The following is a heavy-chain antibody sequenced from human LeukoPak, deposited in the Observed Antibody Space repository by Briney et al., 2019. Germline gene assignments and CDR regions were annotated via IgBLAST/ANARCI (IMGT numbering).Heavy chain of an antibody. CDR2: ISYDGSNQ. J-gene: IGHJ4*02. CDR3: VRGLGLRYPLDY. D-gene: IGHD5-12*01. Sequence: TGGSLRLSCAASGFTFSSYAMHWVRQAPGKGLEWVAVISYDGSNQYYADSVKGRFTISRDNSENRLYLQMNSLRAEDMAVYYCVRGLGLRYPLDYWGQGTLVTVSS. CDR1: GFTFSSYA. V-gene: IGHV3-30*03.